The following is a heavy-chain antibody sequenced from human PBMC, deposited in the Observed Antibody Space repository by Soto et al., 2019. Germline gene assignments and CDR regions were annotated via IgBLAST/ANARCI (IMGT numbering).Heavy chain of an antibody. V-gene: IGHV1-18*01. Sequence: QVQLVQSGAEVKKPGASVKVSCKASGYTFTSYGISWVRQAPGQGLEWMGWISAYNGNTNYAQKLQGRVTMTTDTSPSTAYMELRSLRSDDTAVYYRAGDPYCGGDCSTDFDYWGQGTLVTVSS. CDR1: GYTFTSYG. D-gene: IGHD2-21*02. J-gene: IGHJ4*02. CDR2: ISAYNGNT. CDR3: AGDPYCGGDCSTDFDY.